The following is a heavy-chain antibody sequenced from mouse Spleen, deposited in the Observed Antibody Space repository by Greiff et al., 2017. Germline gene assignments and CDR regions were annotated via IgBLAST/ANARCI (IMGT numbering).Heavy chain of an antibody. D-gene: IGHD1-2*01. CDR1: GFTFSSYG. J-gene: IGHJ2*01. CDR2: INSNGGST. Sequence: EVKLVESGGGLVQPGGSLKLSCAVSGFTFSSYGMSWVRQTPDKRLELVATINSNGGSTYYPDSVKGRFTISRDNAKNTLYLQMSSLKSEDTAMYYCARDKITTAPFDYWGQGTTLTVSS. V-gene: IGHV5-6-3*01. CDR3: ARDKITTAPFDY.